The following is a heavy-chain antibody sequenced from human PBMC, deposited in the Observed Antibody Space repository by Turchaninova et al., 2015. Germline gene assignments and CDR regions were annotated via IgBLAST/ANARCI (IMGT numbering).Heavy chain of an antibody. CDR2: ILYEGRKK. CDR1: GFTFSTFA. J-gene: IGHJ4*02. CDR3: XXDKDSSGRIAPKFXX. Sequence: QVQLVESGGGVVQPGRSLRLSCAASGFTFSTFAMQWVRQAHGEGLEWVAILYEGRKKTYAYYXXGRPXXPRXXXKNTLYLQXXSPXXXDTAVYYXXXDKDSSGRIAPKFXXWGQGXLVTVSS. D-gene: IGHD3-22*01. V-gene: IGHV3-30*04.